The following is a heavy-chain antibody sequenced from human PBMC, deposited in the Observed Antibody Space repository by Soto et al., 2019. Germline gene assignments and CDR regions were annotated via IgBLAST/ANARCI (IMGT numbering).Heavy chain of an antibody. CDR3: ARGRYCSSTSCYNSYYYYGMDV. V-gene: IGHV1-18*01. J-gene: IGHJ6*02. CDR1: GYTFTNYG. CDR2: ISSYNAKT. D-gene: IGHD2-2*02. Sequence: ASVKVSCKASGYTFTNYGITWVRQAPGQGLEWMGWISSYNAKTNYAQKLQGRVTLTTDTSASTAYMELRSLRSDDTALYYCARGRYCSSTSCYNSYYYYGMDVWGQGTTVTVSS.